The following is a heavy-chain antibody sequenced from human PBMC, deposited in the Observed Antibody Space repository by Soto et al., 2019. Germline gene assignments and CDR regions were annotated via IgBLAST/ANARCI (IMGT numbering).Heavy chain of an antibody. J-gene: IGHJ3*02. Sequence: EVQLVESGGGVVQPGGSLRLSCVGSGLRFDDYAMHWVRQVPGKGLEWVAGLSWHSVSLNYADSAKGRFTMSRDNAKNSLYLQMDSLKPEDTALYFCAKDRMGAPRWDAFEIWGQGTMVTVTS. D-gene: IGHD1-26*01. V-gene: IGHV3-9*01. CDR1: GLRFDDYA. CDR3: AKDRMGAPRWDAFEI. CDR2: LSWHSVSL.